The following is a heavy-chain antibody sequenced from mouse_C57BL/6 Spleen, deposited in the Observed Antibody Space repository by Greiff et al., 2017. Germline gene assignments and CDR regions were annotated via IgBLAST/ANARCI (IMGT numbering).Heavy chain of an antibody. Sequence: VQLQQSGPELVKPGASVKISCKASGYSFTSYYIHWVKQRPGQGLEWIGWIYPGSGNTKYNEKFKGKATLTADTSSSTAYMQLSSLTSEDSAVYYCARELGGNWFAYWGQGTLVTVSA. CDR1: GYSFTSYY. CDR2: IYPGSGNT. J-gene: IGHJ3*01. V-gene: IGHV1-66*01. CDR3: ARELGGNWFAY. D-gene: IGHD4-1*01.